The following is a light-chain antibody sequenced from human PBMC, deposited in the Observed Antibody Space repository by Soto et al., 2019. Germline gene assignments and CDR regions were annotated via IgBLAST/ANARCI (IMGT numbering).Light chain of an antibody. J-gene: IGKJ2*01. Sequence: DIQMTQSPSSLSASVGDRVTITCRASQTISSSLNWYQQKSGKAPKLLIYAASSLQSGVPSRFSGSGSATDFTLTINSLQPEDFATYYCQQSYSTPYTFGQGTKLEIK. CDR3: QQSYSTPYT. V-gene: IGKV1-39*01. CDR2: AAS. CDR1: QTISSS.